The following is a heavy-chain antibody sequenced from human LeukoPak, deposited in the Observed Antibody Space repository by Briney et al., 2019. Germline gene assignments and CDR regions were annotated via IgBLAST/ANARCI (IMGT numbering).Heavy chain of an antibody. CDR2: IYTSGST. D-gene: IGHD3-3*01. J-gene: IGHJ6*03. V-gene: IGHV4-4*07. CDR3: ARDRSRFNYYMDV. CDR1: SYSISSDYY. Sequence: SETLSLTCTVSSYSISSDYYWGWIRQPAGKGLEWIGRIYTSGSTNYNPSLKSRVTMSVDTSKNQFSLKLSSVTAADTAVYYCARDRSRFNYYMDVWGKGTTVTISS.